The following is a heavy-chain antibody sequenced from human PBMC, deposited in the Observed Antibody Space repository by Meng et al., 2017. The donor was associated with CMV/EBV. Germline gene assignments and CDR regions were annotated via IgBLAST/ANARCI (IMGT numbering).Heavy chain of an antibody. D-gene: IGHD4-11*01. CDR1: GFTFSSYS. V-gene: IGHV3-30*04. J-gene: IGHJ6*02. CDR3: ARQGDDYRNYYCGMDV. Sequence: GESLKISCAASGFTFSSYSMHWVRQAPGKGLEWVAVISYDGSNKYYADSVKGRFTISRDNSNNTLYLQMNSLKAKDTAVYYCARQGDDYRNYYCGMDVWGQGTTVTVSS. CDR2: ISYDGSNK.